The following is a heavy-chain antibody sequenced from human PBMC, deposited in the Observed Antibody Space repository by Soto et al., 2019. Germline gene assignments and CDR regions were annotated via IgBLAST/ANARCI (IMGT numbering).Heavy chain of an antibody. CDR1: GFIFGNFG. J-gene: IGHJ4*02. V-gene: IGHV3-23*01. D-gene: IGHD1-26*01. CDR2: VRSDGDTT. CDR3: AKGKGVGATPDGANC. Sequence: EVQVLESGGGLVQPGGSLRLSCAASGFIFGNFGMNWVRQAPGKGLEWVSGVRSDGDTTYNAESVEGRFTVFRDTSRNTVYLQMNNRIAEDTAIDYCAKGKGVGATPDGANCWGQGTLVTVSS.